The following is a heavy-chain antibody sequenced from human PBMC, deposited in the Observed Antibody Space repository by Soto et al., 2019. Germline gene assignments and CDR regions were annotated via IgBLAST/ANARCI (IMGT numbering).Heavy chain of an antibody. CDR2: TYYRSKWYY. D-gene: IGHD5-12*01. Sequence: PSQTLSLTCVISGDSVSIYSGAWNWIRQSPSRGLEWLGRTYYRSKWYYDYAESVKSRIIISVDTSKNQFSLQLNSVTPEDAAVYYCANDPRYSLDYWGQGTQVPVSS. CDR3: ANDPRYSLDY. V-gene: IGHV6-1*01. CDR1: GDSVSIYSGA. J-gene: IGHJ4*02.